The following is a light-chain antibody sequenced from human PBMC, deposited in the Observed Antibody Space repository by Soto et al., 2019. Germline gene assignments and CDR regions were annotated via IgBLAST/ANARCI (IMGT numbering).Light chain of an antibody. V-gene: IGKV1-9*01. CDR1: QGISRS. J-gene: IGKJ5*01. CDR3: QQLNSYPFT. CDR2: EAS. Sequence: IQMTQTQSPLSASVGDRLSITCRASQGISRSLAWYHQKPGKAPKLLIFEASTLQSGVPSRFTGSGSGTDFTLTISGLQPEDFATYYCQQLNSYPFTFGLGTLLEI.